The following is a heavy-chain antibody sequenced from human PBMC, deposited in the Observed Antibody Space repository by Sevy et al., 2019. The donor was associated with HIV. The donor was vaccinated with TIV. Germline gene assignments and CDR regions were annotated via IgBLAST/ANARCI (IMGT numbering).Heavy chain of an antibody. CDR1: GFDFSTYW. Sequence: GGSLRLSCAASGFDFSTYWMHWVRQAPGKGLVWISRIMGDGSRRSHADSVKGRFTISRDNAKNTLYLQMNSLRAEDTALYFCARDPFGGYYFDHWGPGTLVTVSS. J-gene: IGHJ4*02. D-gene: IGHD3-16*01. CDR3: ARDPFGGYYFDH. CDR2: IMGDGSRR. V-gene: IGHV3-74*01.